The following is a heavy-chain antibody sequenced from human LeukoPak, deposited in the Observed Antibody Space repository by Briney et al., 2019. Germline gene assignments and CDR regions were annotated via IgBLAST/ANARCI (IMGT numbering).Heavy chain of an antibody. V-gene: IGHV1-2*02. CDR1: GYTFTSYY. CDR2: INPKSGAA. CDR3: ARGAEAEPRPLDF. Sequence: GASVKVSCKASGYTFTSYYMHWVRQAPGQGLEWLGWINPKSGAADYAQQFRGRVTMTRDTSINTDYMEMKRVTSDDTAVYYCARGAEAEPRPLDFWGQGTLVIVS. D-gene: IGHD6-13*01. J-gene: IGHJ4*02.